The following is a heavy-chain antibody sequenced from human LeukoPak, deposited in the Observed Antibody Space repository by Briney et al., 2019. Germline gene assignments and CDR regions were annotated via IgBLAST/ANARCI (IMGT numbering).Heavy chain of an antibody. Sequence: QPGGSLRLSCAASGFTFSSYGMHWVRQAPGKGLEWVSAISGSGGSTYYADSVKGRFTISRDNSKNTLYLQMNSLRAEDTAVYYCANSGISYSNRMWSPEYYYYMDVWGKGTTVTVSS. CDR2: ISGSGGST. V-gene: IGHV3-23*01. CDR1: GFTFSSYG. CDR3: ANSGISYSNRMWSPEYYYYMDV. J-gene: IGHJ6*03. D-gene: IGHD4-11*01.